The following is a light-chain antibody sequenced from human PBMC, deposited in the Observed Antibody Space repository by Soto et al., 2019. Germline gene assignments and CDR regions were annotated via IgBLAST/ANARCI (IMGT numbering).Light chain of an antibody. CDR1: QGISSY. Sequence: DIQMTQSPSTLSASVGDRVTITCRASQGISSYLAWYQQKPGKAPKLLIYAASTLQSGVPSRFSGSGSGTDFTLTISSLEPEDFAVYYCQQRNNWPLTFGGGTKVDIK. J-gene: IGKJ4*02. CDR3: QQRNNWPLT. V-gene: IGKV1-9*01. CDR2: AAS.